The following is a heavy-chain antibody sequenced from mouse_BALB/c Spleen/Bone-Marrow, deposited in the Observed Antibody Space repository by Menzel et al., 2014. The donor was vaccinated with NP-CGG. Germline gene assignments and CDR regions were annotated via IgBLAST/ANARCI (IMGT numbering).Heavy chain of an antibody. J-gene: IGHJ2*01. D-gene: IGHD2-4*01. CDR3: ARYKGYYDHDGDYFDY. CDR2: ISYSGST. CDR1: GDSITSGY. V-gene: IGHV3-8*02. Sequence: EVQLQQSGPSLVKPSQTLSLTCSVTGDSITSGYWNWIRKFPGNKLEYMGYISYSGSTYYNPSLKSRISITRDTSENQYYLQLNSVTIEDTATYYCARYKGYYDHDGDYFDYWGQGTTLTVSS.